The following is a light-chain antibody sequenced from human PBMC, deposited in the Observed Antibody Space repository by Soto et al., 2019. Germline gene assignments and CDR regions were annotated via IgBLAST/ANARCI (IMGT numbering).Light chain of an antibody. CDR2: DVS. CDR3: SSYTGGSTVA. J-gene: IGLJ2*01. Sequence: QAVVTQPASVSGSPGQSIAISCTGTSSDIGDYNYVSWYQQHPGKAPKLMIFDVSNRPSGVSNRFSGSMSGNTASLTISGLQPEDEADYYCSSYTGGSTVAFGGGTKLTVL. CDR1: SSDIGDYNY. V-gene: IGLV2-14*01.